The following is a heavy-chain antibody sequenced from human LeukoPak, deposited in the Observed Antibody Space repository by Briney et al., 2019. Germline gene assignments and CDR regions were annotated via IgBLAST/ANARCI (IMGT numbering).Heavy chain of an antibody. CDR3: AGVHDYGDSYYYYGMDV. Sequence: ASVKVSCKASGYTFTSYGISWVRQAPGQGLEWMGWISAYNGNTNYAQKLQGRVTMTTDTSTSTAYMELRSLRSDDTAVYYCAGVHDYGDSYYYYGMDVWGQGTTVTVSS. V-gene: IGHV1-18*01. CDR2: ISAYNGNT. CDR1: GYTFTSYG. J-gene: IGHJ6*02. D-gene: IGHD4-17*01.